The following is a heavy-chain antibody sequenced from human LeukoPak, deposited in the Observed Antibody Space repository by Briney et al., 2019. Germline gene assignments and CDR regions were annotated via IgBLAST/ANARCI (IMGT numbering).Heavy chain of an antibody. D-gene: IGHD2-21*02. V-gene: IGHV1-2*06. Sequence: ASVKVSCKASGYTFTGYYMHWVRQAPGQGLEWVGRINPNSGGTNYAQKFQGRVTMTRDTSISTAYMELSRLRSDDTAVYYCARGGVVLVTAILDWYFDLWGRGTLFTVSS. J-gene: IGHJ2*01. CDR3: ARGGVVLVTAILDWYFDL. CDR2: INPNSGGT. CDR1: GYTFTGYY.